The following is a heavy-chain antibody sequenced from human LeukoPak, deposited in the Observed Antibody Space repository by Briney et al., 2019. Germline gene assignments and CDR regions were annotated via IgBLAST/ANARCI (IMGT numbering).Heavy chain of an antibody. Sequence: GGSLRLSCAASGFTFDGYAMHWVRQAPGKGLEWVSGISWNSGSIGYADSVKGRFTISRDNAKNSLYLQMNSLRAEDTALYYCAKDLYGDLSLVDYWGQGTLVTVSS. CDR2: ISWNSGSI. V-gene: IGHV3-9*01. CDR1: GFTFDGYA. CDR3: AKDLYGDLSLVDY. J-gene: IGHJ4*02. D-gene: IGHD4-17*01.